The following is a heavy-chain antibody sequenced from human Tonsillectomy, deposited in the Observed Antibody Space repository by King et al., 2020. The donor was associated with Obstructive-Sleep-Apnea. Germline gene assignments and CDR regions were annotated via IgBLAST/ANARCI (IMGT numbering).Heavy chain of an antibody. J-gene: IGHJ4*02. Sequence: VTLKESGPALVKPTQTLTLTFTFSGFSLNTSGMCLIWIRQPPGKALEWLAHIDGDYNQYYNTSLKTRLTISQDTSKNQVVLTMTNMDPVDTATYYCARVDPRNYYGSGNYYHFDYWGQGTLVTVSS. CDR3: ARVDPRNYYGSGNYYHFDY. D-gene: IGHD3-10*01. V-gene: IGHV2-70*01. CDR1: GFSLNTSGMC. CDR2: IDGDYNQ.